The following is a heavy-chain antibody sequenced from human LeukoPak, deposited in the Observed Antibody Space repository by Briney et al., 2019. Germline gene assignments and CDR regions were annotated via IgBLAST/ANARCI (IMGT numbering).Heavy chain of an antibody. Sequence: GGSLRLSCAASGFTFSSDSMNWVRQAPGKGLEGVSYISSSSSTIYYADSVKGRFTISRDNDKNSLYLQMNSLRAEDTAVYYCARLPYCSGGSCYSRDNWGQGTLVTVSS. V-gene: IGHV3-48*01. CDR2: ISSSSSTI. D-gene: IGHD2-15*01. CDR1: GFTFSSDS. CDR3: ARLPYCSGGSCYSRDN. J-gene: IGHJ4*02.